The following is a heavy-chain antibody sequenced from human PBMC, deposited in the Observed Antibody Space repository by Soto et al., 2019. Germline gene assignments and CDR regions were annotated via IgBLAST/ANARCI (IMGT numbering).Heavy chain of an antibody. CDR1: GYTFTGYY. CDR3: ARVQVATTYYGMDV. J-gene: IGHJ6*02. V-gene: IGHV1-2*04. Sequence: ASVKVSCKASGYTFTGYYMHWVRQAPGQGLEWMGWINPNSGGTNYAQKFQGWVTMTRDTSISTAYMELSRLRSDDTAVYYCARVQVATTYYGMDVWGQGTTVTVSS. CDR2: INPNSGGT. D-gene: IGHD5-12*01.